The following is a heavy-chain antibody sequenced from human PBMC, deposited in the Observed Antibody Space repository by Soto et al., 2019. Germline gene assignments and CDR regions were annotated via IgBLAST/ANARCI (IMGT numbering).Heavy chain of an antibody. CDR1: GGSISSGDYY. CDR3: ARSQSDKSYYGMDV. Sequence: SETLSLTCTVSGGSISSGDYYWSWIRQPPGKGLEWIGYIYYSGSTYYNPSLKSRVTISVDTSKNQFSLKLSSVTAADTAVYYCARSQSDKSYYGMDVWGQGTTVTVSS. CDR2: IYYSGST. J-gene: IGHJ6*02. V-gene: IGHV4-30-4*01.